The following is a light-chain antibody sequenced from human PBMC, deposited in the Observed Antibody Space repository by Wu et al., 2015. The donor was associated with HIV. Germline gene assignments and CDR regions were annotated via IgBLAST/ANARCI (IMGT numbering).Light chain of an antibody. J-gene: IGKJ2*01. CDR2: DAS. CDR3: QQYNKWPLL. V-gene: IGKV3-11*01. CDR1: QSVSHY. Sequence: EIVLTQSPATLSLSPGERATLSCRASQSVSHYLAWYQQKPGQAPRLLIHDASNRATGIPARFSGSGSGTEFTLTISSMQSEDCAVYYCQQYNKWPLLFGQGTKLEIK.